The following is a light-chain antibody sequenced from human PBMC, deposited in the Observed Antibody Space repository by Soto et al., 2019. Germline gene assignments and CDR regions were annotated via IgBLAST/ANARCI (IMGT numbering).Light chain of an antibody. CDR2: NVS. Sequence: QSVLTQPASVSGSPGQSITISCTGTYSDVGAFNFVAWYQQHPGKAPKLIICNVSERPSGVSNRFSGSKSGNTASLTIAGLQAEDEADYYCNSYTTSRTYVFGTGTKVTV. J-gene: IGLJ1*01. CDR3: NSYTTSRTYV. V-gene: IGLV2-14*01. CDR1: YSDVGAFNF.